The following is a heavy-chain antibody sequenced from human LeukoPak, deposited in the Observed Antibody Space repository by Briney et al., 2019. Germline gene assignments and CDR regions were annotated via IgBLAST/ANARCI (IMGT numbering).Heavy chain of an antibody. CDR3: ARDPGQNYYDSSGILDY. Sequence: ASVKVSCKASGYTFTGYYMHWVRQAPGQGLEWMGWINPNSGGTNYAQKFQGRVTMTRDTSISTAYMELSRLRSDDTAVYYCARDPGQNYYDSSGILDYWGQGTLVTVSS. V-gene: IGHV1-2*02. J-gene: IGHJ4*02. CDR2: INPNSGGT. D-gene: IGHD3-22*01. CDR1: GYTFTGYY.